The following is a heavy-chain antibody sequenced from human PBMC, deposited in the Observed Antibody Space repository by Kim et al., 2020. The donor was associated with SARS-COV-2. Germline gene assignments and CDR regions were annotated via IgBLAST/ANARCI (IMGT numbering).Heavy chain of an antibody. J-gene: IGHJ4*02. D-gene: IGHD3-22*01. CDR1: GYTFTSYG. CDR3: ARGDYYDSSGYNEGLDY. Sequence: ASVKVSCKASGYTFTSYGISWVRQAPGKGLEWMGWISAYNGNTNYAQKLQGRVTMTTDTSTSTAYMALRSLRSDDTAVYYCARGDYYDSSGYNEGLDYWGQGTLVTVSS. V-gene: IGHV1-18*04. CDR2: ISAYNGNT.